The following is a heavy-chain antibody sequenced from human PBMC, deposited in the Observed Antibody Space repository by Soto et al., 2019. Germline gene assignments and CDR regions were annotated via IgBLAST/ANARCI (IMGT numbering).Heavy chain of an antibody. CDR2: ISAYNGNT. CDR1: GYTFTSYG. Sequence: ASVKVSCKASGYTFTSYGISWVRQAPGQGLEWMGWISAYNGNTNYAQKLQGRVTMTTDTSTSTAYMELRSLRSDDTAVYYCARVGEQYSSSWDNWFDSWGQGTLVNVSS. J-gene: IGHJ5*01. D-gene: IGHD6-13*01. V-gene: IGHV1-18*01. CDR3: ARVGEQYSSSWDNWFDS.